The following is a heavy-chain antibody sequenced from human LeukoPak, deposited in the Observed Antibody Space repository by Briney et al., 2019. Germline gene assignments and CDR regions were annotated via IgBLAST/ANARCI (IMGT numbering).Heavy chain of an antibody. CDR1: GASMSSHY. V-gene: IGHV4-59*11. J-gene: IGHJ4*02. CDR3: AGAPNWSYFDY. Sequence: SETLSLTCTVSGASMSSHYWSWFRQSPGKGLEWIGNIYYGGTTNYSPSLMGRVTISVDTPKNQFSLKLRSVTTADAALYYCAGAPNWSYFDYWGQGTQVTVSS. D-gene: IGHD1-20*01. CDR2: IYYGGTT.